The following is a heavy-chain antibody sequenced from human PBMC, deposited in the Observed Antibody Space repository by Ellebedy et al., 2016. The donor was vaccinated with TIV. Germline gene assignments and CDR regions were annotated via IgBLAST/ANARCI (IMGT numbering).Heavy chain of an antibody. CDR1: GYTFTGYY. CDR3: ARGSSWWGNGMDV. V-gene: IGHV1-2*04. J-gene: IGHJ6*02. D-gene: IGHD2-15*01. CDR2: INPNSGGT. Sequence: ASVKVSXXASGYTFTGYYMHWVRQAPGQGLKWMGWINPNSGGTNYAQKFQGWVTMTRDTSISTAYMELSRLRSDDTAVYYCARGSSWWGNGMDVWGQGTTVTVSS.